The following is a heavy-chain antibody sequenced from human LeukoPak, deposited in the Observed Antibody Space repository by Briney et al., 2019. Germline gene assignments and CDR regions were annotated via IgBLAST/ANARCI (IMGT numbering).Heavy chain of an antibody. Sequence: GGSLRLSCAASGFTFDDYAMHWVRRAPGKGLEWVSSISWNSGSIGYADSVKGRFTISRDNAKSSLYLQMNSLRAEDTALYYCAKDVSETAAGGIDHWGQGTLVTVSS. CDR2: ISWNSGSI. CDR1: GFTFDDYA. D-gene: IGHD6-13*01. CDR3: AKDVSETAAGGIDH. V-gene: IGHV3-9*01. J-gene: IGHJ4*02.